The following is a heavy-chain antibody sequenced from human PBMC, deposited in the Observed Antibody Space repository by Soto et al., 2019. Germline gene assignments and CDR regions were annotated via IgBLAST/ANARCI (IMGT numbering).Heavy chain of an antibody. Sequence: QVQLQESGPGLVKPSQTLSLTCTVSGGSVVSGDYYWNWIRQPPGKGLEWIGYIYDSGITNYNSSLKSRLTISVGTPKNQFSLKLTSVTAADTAIYYCARDFAYWGQGALVTVS. J-gene: IGHJ4*02. CDR2: IYDSGIT. V-gene: IGHV4-30-4*01. CDR1: GGSVVSGDYY. CDR3: ARDFAY.